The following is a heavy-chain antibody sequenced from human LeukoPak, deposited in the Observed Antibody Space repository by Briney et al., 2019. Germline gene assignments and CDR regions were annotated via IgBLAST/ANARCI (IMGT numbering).Heavy chain of an antibody. D-gene: IGHD3-22*01. CDR2: IIPIFGTA. V-gene: IGHV1-69*13. CDR3: ASGGYNSFDY. Sequence: SVKVSFKASGGTFSSYAISWVRQAPGQGLEWMGGIIPIFGTANYAQKFQGRVTITADESTSTAHMELSSLRSEDTAVYYCASGGYNSFDYWGQGTLVTVSS. J-gene: IGHJ4*02. CDR1: GGTFSSYA.